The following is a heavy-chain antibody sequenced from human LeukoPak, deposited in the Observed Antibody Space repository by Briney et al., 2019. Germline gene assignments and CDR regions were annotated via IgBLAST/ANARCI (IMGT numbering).Heavy chain of an antibody. CDR3: ARATIRFYYYYMDV. Sequence: SETLSLTCTVSGGSISSYDWSWIRQPPGKGLEWIGYIYYSGSTNYNPSLKSRVTISVDTSKNQFSLKLSSVTAADTAVHYCARATIRFYYYYMDVWGKGTTVTVSS. CDR2: IYYSGST. V-gene: IGHV4-59*01. J-gene: IGHJ6*03. D-gene: IGHD5-12*01. CDR1: GGSISSYD.